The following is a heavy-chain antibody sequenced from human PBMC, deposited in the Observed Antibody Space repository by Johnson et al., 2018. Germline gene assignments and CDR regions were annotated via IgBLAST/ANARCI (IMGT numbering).Heavy chain of an antibody. Sequence: QVQLVQSGGGVVQPGRSLRLSCAASGFTFSSYGMPWVRQAPGKGLEWVAVIWYDGSNKYYADSVKGRFTISRDNSKNTLYLQMNSLRAEDTAVYYCARKLYSDGMDVWGQGTTVTVSS. J-gene: IGHJ6*02. CDR2: IWYDGSNK. CDR3: ARKLYSDGMDV. D-gene: IGHD2-8*01. CDR1: GFTFSSYG. V-gene: IGHV3-33*01.